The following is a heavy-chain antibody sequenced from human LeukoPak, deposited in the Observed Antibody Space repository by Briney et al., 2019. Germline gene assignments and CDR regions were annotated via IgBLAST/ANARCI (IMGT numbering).Heavy chain of an antibody. D-gene: IGHD3-22*01. CDR3: ARRGVYYDSSGYHYYFDY. V-gene: IGHV4-30-2*01. CDR2: IYHSGST. J-gene: IGHJ4*02. Sequence: SQTLSLTCTVSGGSISSGGYYWSWIRQPPGKGLEWIGYIYHSGSTYYNPSLKSRVTISVDRSKNQFSLKLSSVTAADTAVYYCARRGVYYDSSGYHYYFDYWGQGTLVTVSS. CDR1: GGSISSGGYY.